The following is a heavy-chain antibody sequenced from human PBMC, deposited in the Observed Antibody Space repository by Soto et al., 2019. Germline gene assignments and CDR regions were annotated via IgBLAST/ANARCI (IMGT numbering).Heavy chain of an antibody. CDR3: AGGVGTGP. D-gene: IGHD1-26*01. Sequence: EVQLLESGGGFVQPGGSLRLSCAASGFPLINYWMSWVRQTPGKGLEWVATIHQNGTEKHYVDFVKGRFTISRDNAKNSLYLQLDSLRVEDTAVYYWAGGVGTGPWGQGTLVTVSS. CDR1: GFPLINYW. CDR2: IHQNGTEK. V-gene: IGHV3-7*04. J-gene: IGHJ5*02.